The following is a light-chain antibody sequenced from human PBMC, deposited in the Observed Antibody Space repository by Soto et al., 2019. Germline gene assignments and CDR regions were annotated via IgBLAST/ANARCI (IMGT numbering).Light chain of an antibody. Sequence: AIQMTQSPTSLSASVGDRVTISCRASQDIRNFLGWYQQKSGEAPKLLLYGASTFESGVPSRFSGSGFGTDFTLTISSLQAEDFATYYCLQDDGYPWTFGQGTKVEI. J-gene: IGKJ1*01. V-gene: IGKV1-6*01. CDR1: QDIRNF. CDR2: GAS. CDR3: LQDDGYPWT.